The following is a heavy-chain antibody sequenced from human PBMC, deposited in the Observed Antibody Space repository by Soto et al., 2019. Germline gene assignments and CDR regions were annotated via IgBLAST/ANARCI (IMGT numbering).Heavy chain of an antibody. J-gene: IGHJ5*02. CDR1: GGSISSSSYY. CDR2: IYYSGST. CDR3: ARQQLIVVVVAATPPLWFDP. Sequence: PSETLSLTCTVSGGSISSSSYYWGWIRQPPGKGLEWIGSIYYSGSTYYNPSLKSRVTISVDTSKNQFSLKLSSVTAADTAVYYCARQQLIVVVVAATPPLWFDPWGQGTLVTVSS. V-gene: IGHV4-39*01. D-gene: IGHD2-15*01.